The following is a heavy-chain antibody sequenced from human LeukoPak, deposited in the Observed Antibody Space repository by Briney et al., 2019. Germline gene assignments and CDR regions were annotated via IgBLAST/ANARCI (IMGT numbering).Heavy chain of an antibody. V-gene: IGHV3-23*01. CDR2: ISGSSGST. CDR3: ANIIYGSGSYHKRDFDY. CDR1: GFTFSSYA. D-gene: IGHD3-10*01. J-gene: IGHJ4*02. Sequence: PGGSLRLSCAASGFTFSSYAMSWVRQAPGKGLEWVSAISGSSGSTYYVDSVKGRFTISRDNSKNTLYLQMNSLRAEDTAVYYCANIIYGSGSYHKRDFDYWGQGTLVTVSS.